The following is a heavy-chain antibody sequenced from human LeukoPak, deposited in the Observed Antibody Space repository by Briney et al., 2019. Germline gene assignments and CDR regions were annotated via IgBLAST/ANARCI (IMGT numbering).Heavy chain of an antibody. Sequence: ASVKVSCKASGYTFTSYYMHWVRQAPGQGLEWMGIINPSGGSTSYAQKFQGRVTMTTDTSTSTAYMELRSLRSDDTAVYYCARSGPSSWSGLFDYWGQGTLVTVSS. CDR3: ARSGPSSWSGLFDY. V-gene: IGHV1-46*01. D-gene: IGHD6-13*01. CDR1: GYTFTSYY. J-gene: IGHJ4*02. CDR2: INPSGGST.